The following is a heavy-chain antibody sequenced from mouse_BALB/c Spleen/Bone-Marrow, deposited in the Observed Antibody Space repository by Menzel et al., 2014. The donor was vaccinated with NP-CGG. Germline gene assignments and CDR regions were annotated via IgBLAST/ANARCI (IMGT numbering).Heavy chain of an antibody. D-gene: IGHD2-1*01. Sequence: VQLQQSGPGLVKPSQTVSLTCTVTGISITTGNYRWSWIRQFPGNKLEWIGYIYYSGTITYNPSLTSRTTITRDTSXNQFFLEMNSLTAEDTATYYCARFYGNYFDYWGQGTTITVSS. CDR1: GISITTGNYR. V-gene: IGHV3-5*02. CDR3: ARFYGNYFDY. CDR2: IYYSGTI. J-gene: IGHJ2*01.